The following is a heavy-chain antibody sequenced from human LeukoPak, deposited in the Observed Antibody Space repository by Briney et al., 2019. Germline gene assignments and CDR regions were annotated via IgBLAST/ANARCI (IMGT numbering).Heavy chain of an antibody. CDR2: IIPILGIA. V-gene: IGHV1-69*04. Sequence: SVKVSCKASGYTFTGYYMHWVRQAPGQGLEWMGRIIPILGIANYAQKFQGRVTITADKSTSTAYMELSSLRSEDTAVYYCARVESGFNMWYYFDYWGQGTLVTVSS. CDR1: GYTFTGYY. J-gene: IGHJ4*02. D-gene: IGHD5-12*01. CDR3: ARVESGFNMWYYFDY.